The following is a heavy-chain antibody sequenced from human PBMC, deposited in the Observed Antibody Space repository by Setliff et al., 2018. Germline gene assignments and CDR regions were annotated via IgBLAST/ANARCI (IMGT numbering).Heavy chain of an antibody. J-gene: IGHJ4*02. CDR1: GFSVSTFS. Sequence: PGGSLRLSCAASGFSVSTFSMHWVRQTPVKGLEWVATISDDGTNEFYADSVKGRFSISRDNAKNSLYLQMNSLRAEDTAVYYCAKYYSDNSGPRGAFDYWGQGTLVTVS. V-gene: IGHV3-30*18. CDR2: ISDDGTNE. CDR3: AKYYSDNSGPRGAFDY. D-gene: IGHD3-22*01.